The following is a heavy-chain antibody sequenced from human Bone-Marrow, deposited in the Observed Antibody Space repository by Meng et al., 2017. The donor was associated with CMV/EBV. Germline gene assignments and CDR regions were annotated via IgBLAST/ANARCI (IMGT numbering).Heavy chain of an antibody. Sequence: ASVKVSCKASGYTFTRYDIMWVRQATGQGLEWMGWMNPNSGNTGYAQKFQGRVTMTRDTSIGTANMELSRLRSDDTAVYYCAKDMRISSIAARSALDYWGQGTLVTVSS. CDR3: AKDMRISSIAARSALDY. D-gene: IGHD6-6*01. CDR2: MNPNSGNT. J-gene: IGHJ4*02. V-gene: IGHV1-8*01. CDR1: GYTFTRYD.